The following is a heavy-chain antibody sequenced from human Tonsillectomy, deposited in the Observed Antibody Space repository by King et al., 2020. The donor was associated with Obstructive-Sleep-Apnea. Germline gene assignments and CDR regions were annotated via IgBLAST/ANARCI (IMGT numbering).Heavy chain of an antibody. D-gene: IGHD2-21*02. V-gene: IGHV4-39*07. J-gene: IGHJ2*01. CDR3: ARVVEKEYCGGDCPSHWYLDL. CDR1: GASISSTTHY. Sequence: QLQESGPGLVKPSGTLSLTCTLSGASISSTTHYWGWIRQPPGKRLEWFGSIYYSGSTYYNPSLKSRVTISVITSKNQFSLKLTSVTAADTAVYYCARVVEKEYCGGDCPSHWYLDLWGRGTLVTVSS. CDR2: IYYSGST.